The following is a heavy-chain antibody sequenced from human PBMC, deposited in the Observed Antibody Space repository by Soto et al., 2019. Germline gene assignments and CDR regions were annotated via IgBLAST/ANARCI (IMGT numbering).Heavy chain of an antibody. D-gene: IGHD6-19*01. Sequence: SETLALTSTVPGCALARSGYSCGWIRLPPGKGLEWIGNIFSSGSTSYNPSLKSRVTQSVATSKTQFSLPLRPVTAADTAVSIYWLGSRWNDYDYCGQRTLDTVSS. CDR2: IFSSGST. CDR1: GCALARSGYS. J-gene: IGHJ4*01. CDR3: WLGSRWNDYDY. V-gene: IGHV4-39*01.